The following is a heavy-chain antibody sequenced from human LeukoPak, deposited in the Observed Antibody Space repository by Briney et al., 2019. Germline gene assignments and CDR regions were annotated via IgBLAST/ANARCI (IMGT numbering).Heavy chain of an antibody. D-gene: IGHD2-2*01. Sequence: GASVQVSCKASGYTFTGYYMHWVRQAPGQGLEWMGWINPNSGGTNYAQKFQGRVTMTRDTSISTAYMELSRLRSDDTAVYYCARPRCSSTSCYFDAFDIWGQGTMVTVSS. CDR1: GYTFTGYY. CDR2: INPNSGGT. V-gene: IGHV1-2*02. CDR3: ARPRCSSTSCYFDAFDI. J-gene: IGHJ3*02.